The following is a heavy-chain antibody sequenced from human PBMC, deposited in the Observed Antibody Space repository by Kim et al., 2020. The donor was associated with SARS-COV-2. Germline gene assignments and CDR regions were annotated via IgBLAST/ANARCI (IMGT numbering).Heavy chain of an antibody. CDR1: GDSISANY. CDR3: ARGRQLGL. CDR2: IYSGGST. V-gene: IGHV4-59*13. D-gene: IGHD1-7*01. Sequence: SETLSLTCTVSGDSISANYWSWIRQPPGKGLEWIGYIYSGGSTNYNSSLKSRVTISVDTSKNQFSLQLTSVTAADTAMYFCARGRQLGLWGQGILVTVSS. J-gene: IGHJ4*02.